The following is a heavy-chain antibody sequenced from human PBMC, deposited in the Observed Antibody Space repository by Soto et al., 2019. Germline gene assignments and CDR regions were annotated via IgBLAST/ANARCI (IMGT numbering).Heavy chain of an antibody. CDR1: GFTFRNYA. D-gene: IGHD1-26*01. V-gene: IGHV3-30*04. CDR2: ISRDGSHK. J-gene: IGHJ4*02. CDR3: ARSRNSAVADSFDF. Sequence: GGSLRLSCAASGFTFRNYAIHWFRQAPGKGLEWVAVISRDGSHKYYLDSLKGRFTISRDNSKDTVNLLMNSLRDDDSAMYYCARSRNSAVADSFDFWGQGTLVTVSS.